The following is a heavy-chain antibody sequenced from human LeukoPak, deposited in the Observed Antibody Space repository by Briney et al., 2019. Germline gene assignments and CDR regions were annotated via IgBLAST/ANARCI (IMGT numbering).Heavy chain of an antibody. D-gene: IGHD4-17*01. Sequence: PSETLSLTCAVSGGSISSGGYSWSWIRQPPGKGLEWIGYIYHSGSTYYNPSLKSRVTISVDRSKNQFSLKLSSVTAADTAVYYCARAMTTVTIGALDIWGQGTMVTVSS. CDR1: GGSISSGGYS. J-gene: IGHJ3*02. CDR2: IYHSGST. V-gene: IGHV4-30-2*01. CDR3: ARAMTTVTIGALDI.